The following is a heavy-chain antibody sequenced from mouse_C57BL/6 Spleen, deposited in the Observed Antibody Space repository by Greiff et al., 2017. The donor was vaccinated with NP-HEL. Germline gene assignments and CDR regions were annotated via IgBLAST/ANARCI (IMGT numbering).Heavy chain of an antibody. J-gene: IGHJ2*01. D-gene: IGHD4-1*02. CDR2: ISDGGSYT. V-gene: IGHV5-4*03. CDR3: ARGPNWVDY. Sequence: EVMLVESGGGLVKPGGSLKLSCAASGFTFSSYAMSWVRQTPEKRLEWVATISDGGSYTYYPDNVKGRFPISRDNAKNNLYLQMSHLKSEDTAMYYCARGPNWVDYWGQGTTLTVSS. CDR1: GFTFSSYA.